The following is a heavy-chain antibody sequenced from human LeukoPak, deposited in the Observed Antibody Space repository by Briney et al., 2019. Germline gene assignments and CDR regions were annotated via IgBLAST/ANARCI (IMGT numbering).Heavy chain of an antibody. Sequence: ASVKVSCKASGYTFTGYYMHWVRQAPGQGLEWMRWINPNSGGTNYAQKFQGRVTMTRDTSISTAYMELSRPRSDDTAVYYCARGSRMGSYDWFDPWGQGTLVTVSS. J-gene: IGHJ5*02. D-gene: IGHD1-26*01. V-gene: IGHV1-2*02. CDR1: GYTFTGYY. CDR2: INPNSGGT. CDR3: ARGSRMGSYDWFDP.